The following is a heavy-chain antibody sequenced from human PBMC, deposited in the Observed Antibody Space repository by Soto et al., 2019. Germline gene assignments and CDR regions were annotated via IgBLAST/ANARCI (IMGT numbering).Heavy chain of an antibody. D-gene: IGHD3-3*01. Sequence: QVQLVESGGGVVQPGRSLRLSCAASGFTFSSYAMHWVRQAPGKGLEWVAVISYDGSNKYYADSVKGRFTISRDNSKNTLYLQMNSLRAVDTAGYDCASCDFWSGKFDYWGQVTLVTVSS. J-gene: IGHJ4*02. CDR1: GFTFSSYA. CDR2: ISYDGSNK. V-gene: IGHV3-30-3*01. CDR3: ASCDFWSGKFDY.